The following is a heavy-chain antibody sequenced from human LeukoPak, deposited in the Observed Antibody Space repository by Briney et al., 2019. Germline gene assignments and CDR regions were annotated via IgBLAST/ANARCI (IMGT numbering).Heavy chain of an antibody. V-gene: IGHV1-3*01. CDR3: ARGYYGSGYVDY. CDR2: INAGNGNT. CDR1: GYAFTSYA. Sequence: GASVKVSCKASGYAFTSYAMHWVRQAPGQRLEWMGWINAGNGNTKYSQKFQGRVTITRDTSASTAYMELSSLRSEDTAVYYCARGYYGSGYVDYWGQGTLVTVSS. J-gene: IGHJ4*02. D-gene: IGHD3-10*01.